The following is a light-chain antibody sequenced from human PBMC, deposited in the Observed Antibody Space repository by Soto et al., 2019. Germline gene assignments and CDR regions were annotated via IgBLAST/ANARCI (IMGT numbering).Light chain of an antibody. CDR1: QSISNW. V-gene: IGKV1-5*01. Sequence: DIQLTQSPSFLSAPVGDRVTITCRASQSISNWLAWYQLKPGKAPKVLISDASSLESGVPARFSGSGSGTDFTLTISSLEPEDFAVYYCQQRSNWWTFGQGTKVDIK. CDR2: DAS. CDR3: QQRSNWWT. J-gene: IGKJ1*01.